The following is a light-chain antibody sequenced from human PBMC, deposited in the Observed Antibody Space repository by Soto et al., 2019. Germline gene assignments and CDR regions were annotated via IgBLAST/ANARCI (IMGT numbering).Light chain of an antibody. CDR2: ASS. CDR3: HQYGSSPAT. J-gene: IGKJ1*01. CDR1: RNIRNY. Sequence: DIQMTQSPSSLSASVGDSVTISCRASRNIRNYLNWYQQKPGKAPKLLIYASSSLHGGVPSRFAGSGSGTDFTLTVSGVQPEDFAVYYCHQYGSSPATFGQGTKVEIK. V-gene: IGKV1-39*01.